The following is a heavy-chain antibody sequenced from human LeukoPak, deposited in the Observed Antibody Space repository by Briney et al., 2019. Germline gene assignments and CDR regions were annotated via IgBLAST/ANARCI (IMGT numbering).Heavy chain of an antibody. V-gene: IGHV4-61*02. D-gene: IGHD5-12*01. CDR1: GGSISSANSY. Sequence: SETLSLTCTVSGGSISSANSYWNWIRQPAGKGLEWIGRIYTSGSSNYNPSLKSRVTIAVDTSKNQFSLRLSSVTAADTAEYYCARASGYSGYDLGAYYYFYMDVWGKGTTVTVSS. CDR3: ARASGYSGYDLGAYYYFYMDV. CDR2: IYTSGSS. J-gene: IGHJ6*03.